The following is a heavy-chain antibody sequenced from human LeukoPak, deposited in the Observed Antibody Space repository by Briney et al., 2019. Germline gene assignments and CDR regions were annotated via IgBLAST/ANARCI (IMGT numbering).Heavy chain of an antibody. J-gene: IGHJ3*02. Sequence: GESLKISCKGSGYTFTSYWIAWVRHMPGTGLEWMGFFHPADSDTRYSLSFQGQVTISADKSISTVFLQWSSLKSSDTAMYFCARTPHYFGAFVIWGQGTKVTVSS. D-gene: IGHD3-10*01. V-gene: IGHV5-51*01. CDR3: ARTPHYFGAFVI. CDR1: GYTFTSYW. CDR2: FHPADSDT.